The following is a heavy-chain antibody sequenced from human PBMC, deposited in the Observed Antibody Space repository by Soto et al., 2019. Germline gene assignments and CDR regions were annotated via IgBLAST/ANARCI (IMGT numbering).Heavy chain of an antibody. CDR1: GFTFSSYS. V-gene: IGHV3-21*01. D-gene: IGHD3-3*01. CDR2: ISSSSSYI. Sequence: EVQLVESGGGLVKPGGSLRLSCAASGFTFSSYSMNWVRQAPGKGLEWVSSISSSSSYIYYADSVKGRFTISRDNAKNPLYLQMNRLRAEDTAVYYCAREGREDFLGGYYTGNWFDPWGQGTLVTVSS. J-gene: IGHJ5*02. CDR3: AREGREDFLGGYYTGNWFDP.